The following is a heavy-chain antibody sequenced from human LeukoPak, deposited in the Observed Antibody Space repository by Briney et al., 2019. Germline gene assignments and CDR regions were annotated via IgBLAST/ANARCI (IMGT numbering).Heavy chain of an antibody. CDR3: ARDLRCGGNSRPVLAWDY. CDR1: GFTFRDYY. Sequence: GGSLRLSCVASGFTFRDYYMSWIRRAPGKGLEWVSYISSSSSYIDYADSVKGRFTISRDNAKNSLHLQMKSLRAEDTAVYYCARDLRCGGNSRPVLAWDYWGQGTLVTVSS. D-gene: IGHD4-23*01. V-gene: IGHV3-11*06. J-gene: IGHJ4*02. CDR2: ISSSSSYI.